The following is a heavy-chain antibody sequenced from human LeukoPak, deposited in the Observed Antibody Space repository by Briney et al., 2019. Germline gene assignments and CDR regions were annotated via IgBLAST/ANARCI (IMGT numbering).Heavy chain of an antibody. CDR3: ARVPTINYYDSSGTGTAFDI. CDR1: GYTLPGYY. J-gene: IGHJ3*02. Sequence: GASVKVSCKPSGYTLPGYYMHWVRQAPGQGLGWMGWINPNSGGTNYAQQFQGRVTMTRDTSISTDYMELSRLRSDDTAVYYCARVPTINYYDSSGTGTAFDIWGQGTMVTVSS. CDR2: INPNSGGT. V-gene: IGHV1-2*02. D-gene: IGHD3-22*01.